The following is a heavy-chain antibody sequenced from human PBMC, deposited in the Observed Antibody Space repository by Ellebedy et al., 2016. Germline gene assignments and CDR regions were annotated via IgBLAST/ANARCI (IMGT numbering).Heavy chain of an antibody. CDR2: VYYSGST. CDR3: VRQWDHDDSSGYYRGVEEGKYGMDV. CDR1: GGSISSGSYY. D-gene: IGHD3-22*01. Sequence: SETLSLTCNVSGGSISSGSYYWGWVRQPPGKGLEWIGSVYYSGSTYYNPSLKRRATTSVDTSKNQFILRLSSVTAADTVVYYCVRQWDHDDSSGYYRGVEEGKYGMDVWGQGTTVTVSS. V-gene: IGHV4-39*01. J-gene: IGHJ6*02.